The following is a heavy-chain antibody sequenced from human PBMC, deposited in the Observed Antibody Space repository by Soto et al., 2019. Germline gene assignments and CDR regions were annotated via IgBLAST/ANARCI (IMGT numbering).Heavy chain of an antibody. CDR1: GGSISSGGYY. D-gene: IGHD3-10*01. CDR2: IYYSGST. V-gene: IGHV4-31*03. Sequence: TLSLTCTVSGGSISSGGYYWSWIRQHPGKGLEWIGYIYYSGSTYYNPSLKSRVTISVDTSKNQFSLKLSSVTAADTAVYYCARGHYYGSVSADYWGQGTLVTVSS. J-gene: IGHJ4*02. CDR3: ARGHYYGSVSADY.